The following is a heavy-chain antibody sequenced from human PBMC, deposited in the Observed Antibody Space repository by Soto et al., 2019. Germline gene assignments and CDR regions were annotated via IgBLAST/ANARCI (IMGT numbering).Heavy chain of an antibody. V-gene: IGHV4-30-2*01. CDR2: INHSGNT. CDR3: ARRHGSCFDY. Sequence: SETLSLTCTVSGGSISSGGYSWSWIRQPPGKGLEWIGEINHSGNTNYNPSLKSRVTISVDTSKNQFSLKLSSVTAADTAVYYCARRHGSCFDYWGQGTLVTVSS. CDR1: GGSISSGGYS. J-gene: IGHJ4*02.